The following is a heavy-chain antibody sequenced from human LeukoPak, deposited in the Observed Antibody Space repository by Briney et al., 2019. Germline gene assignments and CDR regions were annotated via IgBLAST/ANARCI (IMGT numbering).Heavy chain of an antibody. CDR2: INPNSGWT. CDR1: RYTFTSYY. D-gene: IGHD5-24*01. J-gene: IGHJ4*02. CDR3: ARELVATINY. V-gene: IGHV1-2*06. Sequence: ASVEVSCKASRYTFTSYYMHWVRPAPGRGLEWMGRINPNSGWTNYAQKFQGRVTMTRDTSISTAYMELSRLRSDDTAVYYCARELVATINYWGQGTLVTVSS.